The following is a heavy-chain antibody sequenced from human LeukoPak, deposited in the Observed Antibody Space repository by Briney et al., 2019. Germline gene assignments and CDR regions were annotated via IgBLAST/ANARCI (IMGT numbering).Heavy chain of an antibody. D-gene: IGHD3-9*01. CDR2: IGSNGGSI. CDR3: ARGRYYDIWTAQYRDQYYYYTDV. V-gene: IGHV3-64*01. CDR1: GFSFSDYP. Sequence: PGGSLRLSSEGSGFSFSDYPMHWVRQAPGKGLQYVSGIGSNGGSIYHANSVKGRFTISRDNSKNTLHLQMGSLKSDDMAIYYCARGRYYDIWTAQYRDQYYYYTDVWGKGTTVTVSS. J-gene: IGHJ6*03.